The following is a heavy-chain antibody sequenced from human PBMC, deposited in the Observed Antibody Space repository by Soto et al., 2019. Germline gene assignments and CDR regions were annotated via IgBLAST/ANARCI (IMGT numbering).Heavy chain of an antibody. D-gene: IGHD3-10*01. CDR1: GGTVSSYT. Sequence: SVKVSCKASGGTVSSYTISWVRQAPGQGLEWMGRIIPILGIANYAQKFQGRVTITADKSTSTAYMELSSLRSEDTAVYYCARSYYYGSGSPPVYYYHGMDVWGQGTTVTVSS. J-gene: IGHJ6*02. CDR2: IIPILGIA. CDR3: ARSYYYGSGSPPVYYYHGMDV. V-gene: IGHV1-69*02.